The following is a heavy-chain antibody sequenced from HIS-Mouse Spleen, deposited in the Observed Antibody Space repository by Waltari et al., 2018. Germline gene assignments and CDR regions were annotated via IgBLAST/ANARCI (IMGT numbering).Heavy chain of an antibody. Sequence: QVQLQESGPGLVKPSETLSLTCTVSGGSISSYYWRWIRQPPGKGLEWIGDYSGSTNYNPSLKSLVTISVDTSKNQFSLKLSSVTAADTAVYYCARASRDLLLPRYFDLWGRGTLVTVSS. CDR1: GGSISSYY. CDR3: ARASRDLLLPRYFDL. CDR2: DYSGST. V-gene: IGHV4-59*01. J-gene: IGHJ2*01.